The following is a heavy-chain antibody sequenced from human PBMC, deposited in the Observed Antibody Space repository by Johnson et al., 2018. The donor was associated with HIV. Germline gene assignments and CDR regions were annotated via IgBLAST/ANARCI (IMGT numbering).Heavy chain of an antibody. CDR3: AKGLTFFGVAMINAPLDI. J-gene: IGHJ3*02. Sequence: QEKLVESGGGVVQPGRSLRLSCAASGFIFSNYGMHWVRQAPGKGLEWVAVVSDDGSNTYYSDSLKGRFTISRDNSKNTLDLQMNSLRGEDTAVYYCAKGLTFFGVAMINAPLDIWGQGTMVTVSS. V-gene: IGHV3-30*18. CDR1: GFIFSNYG. D-gene: IGHD3-3*01. CDR2: VSDDGSNT.